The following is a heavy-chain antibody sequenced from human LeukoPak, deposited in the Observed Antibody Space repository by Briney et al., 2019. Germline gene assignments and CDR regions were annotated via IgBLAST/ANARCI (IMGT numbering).Heavy chain of an antibody. CDR3: ARTLVTTGSDY. V-gene: IGHV3-53*01. CDR1: GFSVSANY. J-gene: IGHJ4*02. Sequence: GGSLRLSCAASGFSVSANYMSWVRQAPGKGLEWVSLIYSGGTAYYADSVKGRFTISRDNSKNTVYLQMNSLRAEDTAIYYCARTLVTTGSDYWGQGTLVTVAS. D-gene: IGHD4-11*01. CDR2: IYSGGTA.